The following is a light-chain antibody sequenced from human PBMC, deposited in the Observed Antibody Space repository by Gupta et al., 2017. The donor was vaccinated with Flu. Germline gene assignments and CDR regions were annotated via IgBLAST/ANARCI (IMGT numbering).Light chain of an antibody. CDR1: ALPKQF. J-gene: IGLJ2*01. CDR2: KDS. V-gene: IGLV3-25*03. Sequence: SYALTQPPSVSVSPVQTARITCSGDALPKQFVYWYHQKPGQAPVLVIYKDSERPSGIPERFSGSTSGTTVTLTISGVQAEDEADYYCHAAENSDNYVVFGGGTKLTVL. CDR3: HAAENSDNYVV.